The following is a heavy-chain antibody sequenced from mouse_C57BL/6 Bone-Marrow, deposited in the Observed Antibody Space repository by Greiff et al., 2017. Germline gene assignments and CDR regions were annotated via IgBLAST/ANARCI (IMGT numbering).Heavy chain of an antibody. CDR3: ARVSVYYSFTWFAY. Sequence: QVQLQQSGTVLARPGASVKMSCKTSGYTFTSYWITWVKQRPGHGLEWIGDIYPGSGSTNYNEKFKSKATLTVDTSSSTAYMQLSSLTSEDSAVYYWARVSVYYSFTWFAYWGQGTLVTVSA. V-gene: IGHV1-55*01. CDR2: IYPGSGST. CDR1: GYTFTSYW. J-gene: IGHJ3*01. D-gene: IGHD2-12*01.